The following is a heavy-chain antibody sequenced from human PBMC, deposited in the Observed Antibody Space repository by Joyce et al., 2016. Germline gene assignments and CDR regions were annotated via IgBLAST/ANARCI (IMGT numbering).Heavy chain of an antibody. Sequence: QVQLGQSGAEVKNPGASVKVSCKASGFRFSGYYIHWVRQAPGQGLEWMGWINPDRGDTIYAHKFQGRVTMTRDTSISTVYLELGRLTSDDTALYYCAREYGGTFYFDYWGQVTLVTVSS. V-gene: IGHV1-2*02. CDR1: GFRFSGYY. D-gene: IGHD4-23*01. CDR2: INPDRGDT. J-gene: IGHJ4*02. CDR3: AREYGGTFYFDY.